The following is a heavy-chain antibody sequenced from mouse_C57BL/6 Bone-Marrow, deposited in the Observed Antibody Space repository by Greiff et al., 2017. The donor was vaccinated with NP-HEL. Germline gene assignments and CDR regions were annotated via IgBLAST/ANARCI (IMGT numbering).Heavy chain of an antibody. Sequence: QVQLQQPGAELVKPGASVKLSCKASGYTFTSYWMQWVKQRPGQGLEWIGEIDPSDSCTNYNQKFKGKATLTVDTSSSTAYMQLSSLTSEDSAVYYCARSRIYYGNFYAMDYWGQGTSVTVSS. CDR3: ARSRIYYGNFYAMDY. CDR2: IDPSDSCT. J-gene: IGHJ4*01. D-gene: IGHD2-1*01. CDR1: GYTFTSYW. V-gene: IGHV1-50*01.